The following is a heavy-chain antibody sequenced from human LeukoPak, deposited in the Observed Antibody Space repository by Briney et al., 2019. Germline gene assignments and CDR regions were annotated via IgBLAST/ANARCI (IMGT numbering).Heavy chain of an antibody. J-gene: IGHJ5*02. D-gene: IGHD6-13*01. CDR1: GYTFTSYG. Sequence: ASVKVSCKASGYTFTSYGISWVRPAPGQGLEWMGWISAYNGNTNYAQKLQGRVTMTTDASTSTAYMELRSLRSDDTAVYYCARDRAAAPNWFDPWGQGTLVTVSS. CDR2: ISAYNGNT. CDR3: ARDRAAAPNWFDP. V-gene: IGHV1-18*01.